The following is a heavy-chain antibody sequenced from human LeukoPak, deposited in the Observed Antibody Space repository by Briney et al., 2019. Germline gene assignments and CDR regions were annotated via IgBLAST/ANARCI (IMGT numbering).Heavy chain of an antibody. CDR1: GGSISSGSYY. Sequence: PSETLSLTCTVSGGSISSGSYYWSWIRQPAGKGLEWIGRIYTSGSTNYNPSLKSRVTISVDTSKNQFSLKLSSVTAADTAVYYCARRLYYDSSGYYLGGAFDIWGQGTMVTVSS. J-gene: IGHJ3*02. CDR2: IYTSGST. V-gene: IGHV4-61*02. CDR3: ARRLYYDSSGYYLGGAFDI. D-gene: IGHD3-22*01.